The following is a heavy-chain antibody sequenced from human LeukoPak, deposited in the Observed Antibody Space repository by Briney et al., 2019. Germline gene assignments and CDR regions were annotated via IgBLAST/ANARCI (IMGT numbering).Heavy chain of an antibody. CDR1: GFTFDAFG. V-gene: IGHV3-20*04. D-gene: IGHD7-27*01. J-gene: IGHJ4*02. CDR3: ARVWAWGSGNYFDN. Sequence: GGSLRLSCAASGFTFDAFGMTWVRQAPGKGLEWVSAIRGDAGSTGYADSVKGRFTISRDNAKNSLYLQMNSLRVEDTALYYCARVWAWGSGNYFDNWGQGTLATVSS. CDR2: IRGDAGST.